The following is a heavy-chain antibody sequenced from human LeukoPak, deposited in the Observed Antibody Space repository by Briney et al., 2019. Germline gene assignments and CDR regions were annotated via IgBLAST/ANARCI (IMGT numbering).Heavy chain of an antibody. D-gene: IGHD1-1*01. Sequence: GGYLRPSCAASGFTSSSYEKNWGRQAPGKGLEWVSYISSSGSTIYYADSVKGRFTISRDNAKNSLYLQMNSRRAEDTAVYYCASQVNWNYDYWGQGTLVTVSS. CDR1: GFTSSSYE. CDR3: ASQVNWNYDY. CDR2: ISSSGSTI. V-gene: IGHV3-48*03. J-gene: IGHJ4*02.